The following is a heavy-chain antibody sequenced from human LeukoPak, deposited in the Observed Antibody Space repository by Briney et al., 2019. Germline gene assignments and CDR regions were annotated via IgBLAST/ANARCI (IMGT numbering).Heavy chain of an antibody. V-gene: IGHV4-59*08. CDR2: IYYSGST. Sequence: SEDPAPTRSVLGGPHHNYLWSWVRQPPGKGLGGGGDIYYSGSTNYTPSLKSRVTISVDTSKNQFSLKLSSVTAADTAVYYCARTSMVRGFYFDYWGQGTLVTVSS. D-gene: IGHD3-10*01. J-gene: IGHJ4*02. CDR1: GGPHHNYL. CDR3: ARTSMVRGFYFDY.